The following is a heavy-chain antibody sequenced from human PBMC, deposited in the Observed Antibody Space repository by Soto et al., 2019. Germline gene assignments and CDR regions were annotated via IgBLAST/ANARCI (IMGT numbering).Heavy chain of an antibody. Sequence: QVQLVQSGAEVKKPGASVKVSCKTSGYTFTNHDINWVRQATGQGLEWMGWMSPNSGNTGFAQKFQGRVTLTVNTAISTAYMELRSLTSEDTAVYYCARGDDCWSGRLDSWGQGTLVTASS. D-gene: IGHD3-3*01. V-gene: IGHV1-8*01. CDR3: ARGDDCWSGRLDS. CDR2: MSPNSGNT. CDR1: GYTFTNHD. J-gene: IGHJ4*02.